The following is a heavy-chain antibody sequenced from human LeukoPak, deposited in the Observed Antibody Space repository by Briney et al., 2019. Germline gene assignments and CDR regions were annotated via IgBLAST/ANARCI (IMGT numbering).Heavy chain of an antibody. J-gene: IGHJ4*02. D-gene: IGHD3-16*02. CDR2: ISSIGSTI. CDR1: GFTCSSYE. Sequence: PGGSLRLSCAAAGFTCSSYEMNWVRQAPGKGRELVLYISSIGSTIYYADSVKVRFTISRDNDKTSLYLQINSLRAEDTAVYYCARGWYDYVWGSYPWPFDYWGQGTLVTVSS. V-gene: IGHV3-48*03. CDR3: ARGWYDYVWGSYPWPFDY.